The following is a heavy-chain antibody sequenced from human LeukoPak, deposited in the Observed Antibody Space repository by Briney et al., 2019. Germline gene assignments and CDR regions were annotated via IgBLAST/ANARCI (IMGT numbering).Heavy chain of an antibody. CDR2: MNPNSGNT. CDR1: GCTFTSYD. Sequence: ASVKVSCKASGCTFTSYDINWVRQATGQGLEWMGWMNPNSGNTGYAQKFQGRVTMTRNTSISTAYMELSSLRSEDTAVYYCAGGGYYYGSGSITDYWGQGTLVTVSS. CDR3: AGGGYYYGSGSITDY. J-gene: IGHJ4*02. V-gene: IGHV1-8*01. D-gene: IGHD3-10*01.